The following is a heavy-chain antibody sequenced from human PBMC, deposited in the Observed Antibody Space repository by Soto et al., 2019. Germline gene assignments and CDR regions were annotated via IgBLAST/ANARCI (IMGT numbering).Heavy chain of an antibody. CDR3: ATGGYGDYSFDP. CDR1: GGSISSSSYY. J-gene: IGHJ5*02. Sequence: SETLSLTCTVSGGSISSSSYYWGWIRQPPGKGLEWIGSIYYSGSTYYNPSLKSRVTISVDTSKNQFSLKLSSVTAADTAVYYCATGGYGDYSFDPWGQGTLVTVSS. CDR2: IYYSGST. V-gene: IGHV4-39*01. D-gene: IGHD4-17*01.